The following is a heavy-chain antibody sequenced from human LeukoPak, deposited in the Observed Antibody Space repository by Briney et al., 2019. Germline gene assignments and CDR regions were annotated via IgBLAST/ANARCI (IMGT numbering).Heavy chain of an antibody. Sequence: ASVKVSCKASGGTFSSYAISWVRQAPGQGLEWMGRIIPILGIANYAQKFQGRVTITADKSTSTAYMELSSLRSEDTAVYYCARDIWGEDYDILTETSAEYFQHWGQGTLVTVSS. J-gene: IGHJ1*01. CDR1: GGTFSSYA. CDR2: IIPILGIA. D-gene: IGHD3-9*01. V-gene: IGHV1-69*04. CDR3: ARDIWGEDYDILTETSAEYFQH.